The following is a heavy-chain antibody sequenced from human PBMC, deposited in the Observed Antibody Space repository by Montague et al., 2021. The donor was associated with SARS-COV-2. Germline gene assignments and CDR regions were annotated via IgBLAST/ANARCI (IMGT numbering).Heavy chain of an antibody. J-gene: IGHJ5*02. CDR3: ARPVSYYDILSSSTNWFDP. D-gene: IGHD3-9*01. V-gene: IGHV4-39*01. Sequence: SETLSLTYTVSGGSISSSSYYWGWIRQPPGKGLEWIGSIYYSGSTYYNPSLKSRVTISVDTSKNQFSLKLSSVTAADTAVYYCARPVSYYDILSSSTNWFDPWGQGTLVTVSS. CDR2: IYYSGST. CDR1: GGSISSSSYY.